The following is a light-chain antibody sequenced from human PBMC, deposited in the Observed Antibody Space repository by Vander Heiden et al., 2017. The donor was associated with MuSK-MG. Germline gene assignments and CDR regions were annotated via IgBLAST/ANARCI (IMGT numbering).Light chain of an antibody. CDR3: QSYDSSLSAFVV. V-gene: IGLV1-40*01. CDR2: VNN. J-gene: IGLJ2*01. CDR1: SSNIGAGYD. Sequence: QSVLTQPPSVSGAPGQRVTISCTGSSSNIGAGYDVHWYQQLPGTAPKLLIYVNNKRPSGVPDRFSGSKSGTSASLAITGLQAEDEADYYCQSYDSSLSAFVVFGGGTKVTVL.